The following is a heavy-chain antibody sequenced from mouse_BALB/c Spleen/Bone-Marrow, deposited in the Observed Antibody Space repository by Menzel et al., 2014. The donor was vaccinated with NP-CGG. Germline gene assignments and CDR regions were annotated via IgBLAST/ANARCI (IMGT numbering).Heavy chain of an antibody. J-gene: IGHJ3*01. Sequence: VQLQQSGTELVKPGASVKLSCKASGYTFTSYYMFWVKQRPGQGLEWIGEINPSNGGTVFNEKFKSKVTLTVDKSSSTAYLQLSGLTSEDSAVYYCIRSAGTGFAYWGQGTLVTVS. CDR3: IRSAGTGFAY. CDR1: GYTFTSYY. CDR2: INPSNGGT. D-gene: IGHD3-3*01. V-gene: IGHV1-53*01.